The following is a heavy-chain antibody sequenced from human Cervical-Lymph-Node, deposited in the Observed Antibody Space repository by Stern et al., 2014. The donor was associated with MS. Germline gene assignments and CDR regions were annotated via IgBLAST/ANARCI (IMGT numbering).Heavy chain of an antibody. CDR3: ARRKRSYDY. J-gene: IGHJ4*02. CDR1: GFRFSDFY. Sequence: VQLEESGGGLVKPGGSLRLSCAGSGFRFSDFYMTWIRKSPERGLEWVSYISNSGQSIYYADSVKGRFTISRDNAKNSLYLEMNSLRVEDAGTYYCARRKRSYDYWGQGTLGTVSS. CDR2: ISNSGQSI. V-gene: IGHV3-11*01.